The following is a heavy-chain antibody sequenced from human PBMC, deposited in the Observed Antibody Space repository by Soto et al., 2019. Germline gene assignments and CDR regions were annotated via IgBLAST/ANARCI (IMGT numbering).Heavy chain of an antibody. CDR2: IYYSGST. Sequence: SETLSLTCTVSGGSISSSSYYWGWIRQPPGKGLEWIGSIYYSGSTYYNPSLKSRVTISGDTSKNQFSLKLSSVTAADTAVYYCARHFPARPETGTYFDYWGQGTLVTVSS. V-gene: IGHV4-39*01. CDR1: GGSISSSSYY. D-gene: IGHD1-1*01. J-gene: IGHJ4*02. CDR3: ARHFPARPETGTYFDY.